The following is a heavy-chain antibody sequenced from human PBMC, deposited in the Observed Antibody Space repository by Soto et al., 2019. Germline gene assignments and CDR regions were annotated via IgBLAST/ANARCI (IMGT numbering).Heavy chain of an antibody. CDR3: AISTVTTSDYYGMDV. Sequence: GASVKVSCKASGYTFTSYGISWVRQAPGQGLEWMGWISAYNGNTNYAQKLQGRVTMTTDTSTSTDYMELRRLRSDDTAVYYCAISTVTTSDYYGMDVWGQGTTVTVSS. CDR1: GYTFTSYG. J-gene: IGHJ6*02. V-gene: IGHV1-18*01. D-gene: IGHD4-17*01. CDR2: ISAYNGNT.